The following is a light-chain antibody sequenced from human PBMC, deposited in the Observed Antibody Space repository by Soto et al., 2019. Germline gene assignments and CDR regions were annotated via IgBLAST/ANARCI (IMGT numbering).Light chain of an antibody. CDR1: QSTSTY. V-gene: IGKV1-39*01. J-gene: IGKJ1*01. CDR3: QQSYSTPPWT. Sequence: DIQMTQSPSSLSASVGYRFTITCRASQSTSTYLNWYHHKPGKAPKLLIYAASTLQSGVPSRFSGSGSGTDFTLTIRSLQPEDFATYFCQQSYSTPPWTFGQGTTVDIK. CDR2: AAS.